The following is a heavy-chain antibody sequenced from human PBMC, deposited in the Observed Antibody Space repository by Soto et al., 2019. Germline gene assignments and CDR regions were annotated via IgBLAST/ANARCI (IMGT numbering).Heavy chain of an antibody. V-gene: IGHV4-34*01. Sequence: SETLSLTCAVYGGSFSGYYWSWIRQPPGKGLEWIGEINHSGSTNYNPSLKSRVTISVDTSKNQFSLKLSSVTAADTALYYCAAGTGGKSNWGQGTLVTVSS. CDR2: INHSGST. D-gene: IGHD7-27*01. CDR1: GGSFSGYY. J-gene: IGHJ4*02. CDR3: AAGTGGKSN.